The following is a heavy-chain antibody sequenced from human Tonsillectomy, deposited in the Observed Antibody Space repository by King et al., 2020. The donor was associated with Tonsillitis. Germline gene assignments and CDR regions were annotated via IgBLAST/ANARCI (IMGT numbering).Heavy chain of an antibody. D-gene: IGHD3/OR15-3a*01. Sequence: VQLVESGGDLVQPGGSLRLSCVASGLTVSSTYMSWVRQSPGKGLEWVAVLYKSGSTFCKDSVKGRFTISRHNFNNTLFLQMSSLRADDTAVYYCARGGLDRSLIGSFDIWGQGTMVTVSS. CDR3: ARGGLDRSLIGSFDI. CDR1: GLTVSSTY. CDR2: LYKSGST. J-gene: IGHJ3*02. V-gene: IGHV3-53*04.